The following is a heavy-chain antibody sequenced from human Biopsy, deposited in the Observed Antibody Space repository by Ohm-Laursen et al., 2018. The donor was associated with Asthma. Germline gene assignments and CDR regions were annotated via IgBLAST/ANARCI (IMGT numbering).Heavy chain of an antibody. CDR3: ARKAGSCISRTCYSLDF. CDR2: INSVFGTT. Sequence: SVKVSCNSLGGTFNTYVIGWVRQAPGQGLEWMGGINSVFGTTTYPQKFQDRVTITADDSTSTVHMELSSLRSEDTAVYYCARKAGSCISRTCYSLDFWGQGTLVTVSS. CDR1: GGTFNTYV. J-gene: IGHJ4*02. V-gene: IGHV1-69*13. D-gene: IGHD2-2*01.